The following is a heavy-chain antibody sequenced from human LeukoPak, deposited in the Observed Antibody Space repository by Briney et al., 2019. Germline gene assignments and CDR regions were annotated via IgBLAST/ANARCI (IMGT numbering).Heavy chain of an antibody. Sequence: GGSLRLSCAASGYTFSSYGIHWVRQAPGKGLEWVAFISYDGSNKYYADSVKGRFTISRDNSKNTLYLQMNSLRAEDTAVYYCANENYYGSGSYPDYRGQGTLVTVSS. CDR2: ISYDGSNK. CDR3: ANENYYGSGSYPDY. D-gene: IGHD3-10*01. CDR1: GYTFSSYG. V-gene: IGHV3-30*18. J-gene: IGHJ4*02.